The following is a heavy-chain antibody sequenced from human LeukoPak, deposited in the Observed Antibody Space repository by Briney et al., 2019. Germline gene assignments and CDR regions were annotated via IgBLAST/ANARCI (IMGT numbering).Heavy chain of an antibody. J-gene: IGHJ4*02. V-gene: IGHV4-34*01. CDR2: INHSGNT. CDR3: ARDPLGYDSSGY. Sequence: SETLSLTCAVYGGSFSGYYWSWIRQPPGKGLEWIGEINHSGNTNYNPSLKSRVTISVDTSKNQFSLKLSSVTAADTAVYYCARDPLGYDSSGYWSQGTLVTVSS. D-gene: IGHD3-22*01. CDR1: GGSFSGYY.